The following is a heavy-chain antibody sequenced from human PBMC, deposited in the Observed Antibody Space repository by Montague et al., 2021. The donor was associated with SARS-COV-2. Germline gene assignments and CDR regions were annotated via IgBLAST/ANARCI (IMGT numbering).Heavy chain of an antibody. Sequence: SLSLSFSASAFPFTSYSLHWVRQAPGQGLEWVAIISYDGSHQYYAASVKGRFTISRDNSKNTVYLQMTSLRPEDTAVYYCARVYGSHWPPNYAMDVWGQGTTVTVSS. D-gene: IGHD6-13*01. CDR3: ARVYGSHWPPNYAMDV. CDR2: ISYDGSHQ. J-gene: IGHJ6*02. CDR1: AFPFTSYS. V-gene: IGHV3-30*04.